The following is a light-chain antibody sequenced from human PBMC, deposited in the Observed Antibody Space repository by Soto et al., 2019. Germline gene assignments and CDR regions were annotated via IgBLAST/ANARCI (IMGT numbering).Light chain of an antibody. V-gene: IGLV2-23*02. J-gene: IGLJ1*01. CDR2: EVS. Sequence: LTQPASVSGAPGQSITISCTGTSSDVGSYNLVSWYQQHPGKAPKLMIYEVSKRPSGVSNRFSGSKSGNTASLTISGLQAEDEADYYCCSYAGSSTFYVFGTGTKVTVL. CDR3: CSYAGSSTFYV. CDR1: SSDVGSYNL.